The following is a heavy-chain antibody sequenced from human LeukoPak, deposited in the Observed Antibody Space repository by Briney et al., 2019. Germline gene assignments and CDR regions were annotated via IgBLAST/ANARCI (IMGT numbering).Heavy chain of an antibody. V-gene: IGHV3-53*01. CDR3: ARGDYGGNPYYYYYYMDV. Sequence: GGSLRLSCAASGLTVSSNYMSWLRQAPGKGLEWVSVIYSGGSTYYADSVKGRFTISRDNSKNTLYLQMNSLRAEDTAVYYCARGDYGGNPYYYYYYMDVWGKGTTVTVSS. CDR1: GLTVSSNY. J-gene: IGHJ6*03. D-gene: IGHD4-23*01. CDR2: IYSGGST.